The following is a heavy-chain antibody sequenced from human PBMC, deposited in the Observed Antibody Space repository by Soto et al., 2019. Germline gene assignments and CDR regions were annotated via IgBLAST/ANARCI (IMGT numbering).Heavy chain of an antibody. CDR2: IYYSGST. V-gene: IGHV4-59*08. Sequence: SETLSLTCTVSCGSISSYYWSWIRQPPGKGLEWIGYIYYSGSTNYNPSLKSRVTISVDTSKNQFSLKLSSVTAADTAVYYCARHTVEDWFDPWGQGTLVTVSS. CDR3: ARHTVEDWFDP. J-gene: IGHJ5*02. CDR1: CGSISSYY. D-gene: IGHD4-17*01.